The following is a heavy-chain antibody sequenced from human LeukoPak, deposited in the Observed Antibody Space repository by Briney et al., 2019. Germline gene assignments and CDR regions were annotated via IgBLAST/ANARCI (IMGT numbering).Heavy chain of an antibody. CDR3: ARNQYSSSWAFDY. Sequence: SETLSLTCTVSGGSISPSYWSWLRQPPGKGLEWIGYIYYSGSTNYNPSLKSRVTISVDTSKNQFSLKLSSVTAADTAVYYCARNQYSSSWAFDYWGQGTLVTVSS. CDR2: IYYSGST. J-gene: IGHJ4*02. V-gene: IGHV4-59*08. D-gene: IGHD6-13*01. CDR1: GGSISPSY.